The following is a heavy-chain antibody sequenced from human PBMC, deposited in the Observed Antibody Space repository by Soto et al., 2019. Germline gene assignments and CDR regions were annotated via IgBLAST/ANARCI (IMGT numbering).Heavy chain of an antibody. Sequence: ASVKVSCKASGGTFSSYAISWVRQAPGQGLEWMGGIIPIFGTANYAQKFQGRVTITADESTSTAYMELSSLRSEDTAVYYCARVPSGYCSGGSCYWDNWFDPWGQGTLVTVSS. J-gene: IGHJ5*02. V-gene: IGHV1-69*13. D-gene: IGHD2-15*01. CDR2: IIPIFGTA. CDR1: GGTFSSYA. CDR3: ARVPSGYCSGGSCYWDNWFDP.